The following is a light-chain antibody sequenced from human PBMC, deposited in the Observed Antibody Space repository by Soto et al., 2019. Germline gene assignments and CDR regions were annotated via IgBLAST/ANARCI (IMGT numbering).Light chain of an antibody. Sequence: EIVMTQSPATLSVSPGERATLSCRASQSVSSNLAWYQHKPGQSPRLLIYGAYSRATGIPDRFSGSGSGADFTLTISRLEPEDFAVYYCQQYGSSPITFGQGTRLEI. CDR2: GAY. CDR1: QSVSSN. J-gene: IGKJ5*01. V-gene: IGKV3-20*01. CDR3: QQYGSSPIT.